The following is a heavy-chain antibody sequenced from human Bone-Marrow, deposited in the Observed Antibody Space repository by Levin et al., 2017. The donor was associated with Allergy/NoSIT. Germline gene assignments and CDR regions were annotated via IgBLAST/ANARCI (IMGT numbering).Heavy chain of an antibody. D-gene: IGHD2-15*01. J-gene: IGHJ4*02. Sequence: LSLTCAASGFTFSSYAMSWVRQAPGKGLEWVSAISGSGGSPYYADSVKGRFTTSRDNSKNTLYMQMNSLRAEDTAIYYCAKLRREGVMVAASDYWGQGTLVTVSS. V-gene: IGHV3-23*01. CDR2: ISGSGGSP. CDR1: GFTFSSYA. CDR3: AKLRREGVMVAASDY.